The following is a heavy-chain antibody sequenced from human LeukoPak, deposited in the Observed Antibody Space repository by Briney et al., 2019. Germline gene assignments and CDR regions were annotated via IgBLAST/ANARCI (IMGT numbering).Heavy chain of an antibody. CDR1: GFAFSSYS. D-gene: IGHD4-17*01. V-gene: IGHV3-21*01. CDR3: ARDLFGAVTRSRYMDV. J-gene: IGHJ6*03. CDR2: ISSSSSYI. Sequence: PGGSLRLSCAASGFAFSSYSMNWVRQAPGKGLEWVSYISSSSSYIYYADSVKGRFTISRDNAKNSLYLQMNSLRAEDTAVYYCARDLFGAVTRSRYMDVWGKGTTVTISS.